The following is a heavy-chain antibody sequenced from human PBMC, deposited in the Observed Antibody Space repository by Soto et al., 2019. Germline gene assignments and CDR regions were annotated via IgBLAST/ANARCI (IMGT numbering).Heavy chain of an antibody. D-gene: IGHD3-3*01. CDR1: GGSFSGYY. CDR3: ASSLVVSDFWSGYYYDNWFDP. J-gene: IGHJ5*02. CDR2: INHSGST. V-gene: IGHV4-34*01. Sequence: SETLSLTCAVYGGSFSGYYWSWIRQPPGKGLEWIGEINHSGSTNYNPSLKSRVTISVDTSKNQFSLKLSSVTAADTAVYYCASSLVVSDFWSGYYYDNWFDPWGRGTLVTV.